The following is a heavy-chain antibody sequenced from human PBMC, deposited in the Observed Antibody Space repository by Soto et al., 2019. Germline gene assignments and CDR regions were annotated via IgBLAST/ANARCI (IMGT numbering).Heavy chain of an antibody. J-gene: IGHJ4*02. CDR3: AKDPGYCSSTSCFYSGGIDC. Sequence: PGGSLRLSCAASGFTFSSYGMHWVRQAPGKGLEWVAVISYDGSNKYYADSVKGRFTISRDNSKNTLYLQMNSLRAEDTAVYYCAKDPGYCSSTSCFYSGGIDCWGQGTLVTVSS. CDR2: ISYDGSNK. D-gene: IGHD2-2*01. CDR1: GFTFSSYG. V-gene: IGHV3-30*18.